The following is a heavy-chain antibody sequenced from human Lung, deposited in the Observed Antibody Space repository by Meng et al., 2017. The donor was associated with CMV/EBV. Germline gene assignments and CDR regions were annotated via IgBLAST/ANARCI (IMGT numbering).Heavy chain of an antibody. CDR2: IYYSGST. CDR3: ARGFRGGYYYYYGMDV. Sequence: GSLRLSCTVSGGSVSSGSYYWSWIRQPPGKGLEWIGYIYYSGSTNYNPSLKSRVTISVDTSKNQFSLKLSSVTAADTAVYYCARGFRGGYYYYYGMDVWGPRNTV. V-gene: IGHV4-61*01. D-gene: IGHD2-15*01. CDR1: GGSVSSGSYY. J-gene: IGHJ6*01.